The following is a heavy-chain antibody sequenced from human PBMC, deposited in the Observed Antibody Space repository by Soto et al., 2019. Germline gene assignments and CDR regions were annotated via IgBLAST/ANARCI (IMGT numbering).Heavy chain of an antibody. CDR2: ISSSSSYI. J-gene: IGHJ4*02. Sequence: EVQLVESGGGLVKPGGSLRLSCAASGFTFSSYSMNWVRQAPGKGLEWVSSISSSSSYIYYADSVKGRFTISRDNAKNSLYLQMNSLRAEDTAVYYCARAFIGSRAAAKENFDYWGQGTLVTVSS. CDR1: GFTFSSYS. D-gene: IGHD2-15*01. V-gene: IGHV3-21*01. CDR3: ARAFIGSRAAAKENFDY.